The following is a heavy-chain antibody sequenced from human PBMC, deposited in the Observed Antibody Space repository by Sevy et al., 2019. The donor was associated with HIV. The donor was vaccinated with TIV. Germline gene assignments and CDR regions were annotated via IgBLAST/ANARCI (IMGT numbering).Heavy chain of an antibody. CDR3: IRHVVAVAGDYFDY. V-gene: IGHV3-73*01. D-gene: IGHD6-19*01. Sequence: GGSLRLSCAASGFIFSGSTMHWVRQASGKGLEWIGRIRFKANAYAKAYAASVKGRFTISRDDSKNTAYLQMNSLKTEDTAVYYCIRHVVAVAGDYFDYWGQGTLVTVSS. J-gene: IGHJ4*02. CDR1: GFIFSGST. CDR2: IRFKANAYAK.